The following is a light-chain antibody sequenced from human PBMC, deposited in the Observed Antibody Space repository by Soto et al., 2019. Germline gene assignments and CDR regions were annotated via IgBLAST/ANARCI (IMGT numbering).Light chain of an antibody. V-gene: IGKV3-15*01. J-gene: IGKJ4*01. CDR2: GAS. Sequence: EIVMTQSPATLSVSPGERATLSCRASQSVSSNLAWYQQKPGQAPRLLIYGASTRATGIPARFSGSGSGTEFTLTISSLQSEGFAVYYCQHYNNWPLTFGGGTKVDI. CDR1: QSVSSN. CDR3: QHYNNWPLT.